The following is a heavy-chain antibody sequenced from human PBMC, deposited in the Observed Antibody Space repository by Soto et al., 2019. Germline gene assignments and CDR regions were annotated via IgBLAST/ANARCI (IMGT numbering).Heavy chain of an antibody. CDR2: TYYRSKWYN. V-gene: IGHV6-1*01. J-gene: IGHJ6*02. D-gene: IGHD2-2*01. CDR1: GDSVSSDSAA. CDR3: ARDVIRVPAAIVGTCGMDV. Sequence: SQTLSLTCAISGDSVSSDSAAWNWIRQSPSRGLEWLGRTYYRSKWYNDYAVSVKSRITINPDTSKNQFSLQLNSVTPEDTAVYYCARDVIRVPAAIVGTCGMDVWGQGTTVTVSS.